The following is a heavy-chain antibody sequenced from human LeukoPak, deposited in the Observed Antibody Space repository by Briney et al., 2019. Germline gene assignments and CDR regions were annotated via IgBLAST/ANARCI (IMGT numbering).Heavy chain of an antibody. Sequence: ASVKVSCKASGYTFTGYYMHWVRQAPGQGLEWMGWINPNRGGTNYAQKFQGRVTMTRDTSISTAYMELSRLRSDDTAVYYCARSGWLQSPFDYWGQGTLVTVSS. CDR1: GYTFTGYY. J-gene: IGHJ4*02. CDR2: INPNRGGT. CDR3: ARSGWLQSPFDY. D-gene: IGHD5-24*01. V-gene: IGHV1-2*02.